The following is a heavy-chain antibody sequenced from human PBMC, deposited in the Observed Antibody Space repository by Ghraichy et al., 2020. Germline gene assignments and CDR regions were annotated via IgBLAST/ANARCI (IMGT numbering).Heavy chain of an antibody. CDR1: GYTLTELS. Sequence: ASVKVSCKVSGYTLTELSMHWVRQAPGKGLEWMGGFDPEDGETIYAQKFQGRVTMTEDTSTDTAYMELSSLRSEDTAVYYCATDLTYSSGWPRNWYFDLWGRGTLVTVSS. CDR2: FDPEDGET. CDR3: ATDLTYSSGWPRNWYFDL. D-gene: IGHD6-19*01. V-gene: IGHV1-24*01. J-gene: IGHJ2*01.